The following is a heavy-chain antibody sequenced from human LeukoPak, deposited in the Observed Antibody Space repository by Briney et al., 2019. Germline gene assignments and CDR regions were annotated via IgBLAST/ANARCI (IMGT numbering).Heavy chain of an antibody. D-gene: IGHD1-26*01. J-gene: IGHJ5*02. V-gene: IGHV4-59*08. CDR1: GGSISSYY. CDR2: IYYSGST. CDR3: ARLGGSYRGIWFDP. Sequence: PSETLSLTCTVSGGSISSYYWSWIRQPPGKGLEWIGYIYYSGSTNYNPSLKSRVTISVDQSKNQFSLKLGSVTAEDTAVYYCARLGGSYRGIWFDPWGQGTLVTVSS.